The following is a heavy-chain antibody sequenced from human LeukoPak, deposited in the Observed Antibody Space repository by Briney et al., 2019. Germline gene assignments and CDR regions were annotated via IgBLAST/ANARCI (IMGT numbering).Heavy chain of an antibody. V-gene: IGHV1-69*04. CDR3: ARDQGLTAPPPYGLDV. CDR2: IIPVLNIT. Sequence: ASVKVSCTTSGGTFSSSAITWVRQAPGQGLEWMGRIIPVLNITTYAQKFQGRVTITADTSTSTVYMELSSLRSEETAVYYCARDQGLTAPPPYGLDVWGRGTTVIVSS. CDR1: GGTFSSSA. J-gene: IGHJ6*02. D-gene: IGHD5-18*01.